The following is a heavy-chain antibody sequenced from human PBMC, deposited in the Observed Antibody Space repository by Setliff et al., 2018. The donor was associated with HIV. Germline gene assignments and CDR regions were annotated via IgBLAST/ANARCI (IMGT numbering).Heavy chain of an antibody. V-gene: IGHV4-34*01. CDR2: VTHSRRT. CDR1: GASLSGDY. D-gene: IGHD3-22*01. Sequence: KPSETLSLTCAVYGASLSGDYWSWIRQPPGKGLEWIGEVTHSRRTNYNPSLQNRVTISVDTSKSQFSLRLNSVTAADTAVYYCARVVPAKNYYDSSPYFDYWGQGTLVTVSS. J-gene: IGHJ4*02. CDR3: ARVVPAKNYYDSSPYFDY.